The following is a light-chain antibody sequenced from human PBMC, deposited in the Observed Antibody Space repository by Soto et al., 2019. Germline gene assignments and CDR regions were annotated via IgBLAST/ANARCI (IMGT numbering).Light chain of an antibody. CDR1: QSVSTN. CDR2: GAS. V-gene: IGKV3-20*01. Sequence: GSLCSCRETRANISGRASQSVSTNLAWYQQKPGQAPRLLIYGASSRATGIPDRFSGSGSGTDFTLTISRLEPEDFAVYYCQQYGSSPRTFGQGTKVDI. CDR3: QQYGSSPRT. J-gene: IGKJ2*01.